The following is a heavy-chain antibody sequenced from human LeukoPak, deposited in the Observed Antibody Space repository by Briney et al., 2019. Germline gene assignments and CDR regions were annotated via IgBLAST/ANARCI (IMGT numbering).Heavy chain of an antibody. CDR2: IIPIADTA. CDR3: ARSKGDYGISDF. V-gene: IGHV1-69*05. CDR1: QDSFINYA. D-gene: IGHD4-17*01. Sequence: SVRVSCKSSQDSFINYAISGVRQAPGQGLEWMGGIIPIADTANYAQRFQGRVTITTDESTTTAYMDLSSLTSEDTAVYFCARSKGDYGISDFWGQGTLVIVSS. J-gene: IGHJ4*02.